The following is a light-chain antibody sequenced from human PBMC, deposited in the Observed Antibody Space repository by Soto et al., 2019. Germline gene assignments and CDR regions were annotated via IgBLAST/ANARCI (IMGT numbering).Light chain of an antibody. CDR1: SSNIGATYD. CDR3: QSYDSSLSAHYV. J-gene: IGLJ1*01. CDR2: GNS. Sequence: QSALTQPPSVSGAPGQRVTISCTGSSSNIGATYDVQWYQQLPGTAPKLLIYGNSNRPSGVPYRFSGSKSGTSASLAITGLQADDEADYYCQSYDSSLSAHYVFGTGTKVTVL. V-gene: IGLV1-40*01.